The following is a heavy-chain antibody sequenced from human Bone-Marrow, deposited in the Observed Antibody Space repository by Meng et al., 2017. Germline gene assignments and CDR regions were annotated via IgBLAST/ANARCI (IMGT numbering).Heavy chain of an antibody. V-gene: IGHV1-18*01. D-gene: IGHD2-15*01. CDR1: GYTFTSYG. Sequence: ASVKVSCKASGYTFTSYGISWVRQAPGQGLEWMGWISAYNGNTNYAQKLHGRVTMTTDTSTSTAYMELRSLRSDDTAVYYCARYHSVVVAATNWGQGTLVTVSS. CDR3: ARYHSVVVAATN. J-gene: IGHJ4*02. CDR2: ISAYNGNT.